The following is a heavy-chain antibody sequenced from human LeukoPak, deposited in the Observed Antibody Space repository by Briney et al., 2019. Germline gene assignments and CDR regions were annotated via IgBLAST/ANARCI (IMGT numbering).Heavy chain of an antibody. CDR3: AHSRNSWNVFDY. CDR2: SYWNDDK. J-gene: IGHJ4*02. D-gene: IGHD6-13*01. Sequence: SGPTLANPTQTLTLTCTFSGFSLSTSGVGVGWIRQPPGKALEWFALSYWNDDKRYSPSLKSRLTITKDTSKNHVVLTMTNMDPVDTATYYCAHSRNSWNVFDYWGQGTLVTVSS. CDR1: GFSLSTSGVG. V-gene: IGHV2-5*01.